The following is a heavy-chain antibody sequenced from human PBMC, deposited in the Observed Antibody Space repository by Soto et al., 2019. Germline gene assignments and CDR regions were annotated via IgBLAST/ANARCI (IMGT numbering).Heavy chain of an antibody. Sequence: PGGSLRLSCAASGSTFSSYGIHWVRQAPGKGLEWVAVISYDGSNKYYADSVKGRFTISRDNSKNTLYLQMNSLRAEDTAVYYCAKDLPIAVAGTPIGPFDYWGQGTLVTVSS. CDR3: AKDLPIAVAGTPIGPFDY. CDR1: GSTFSSYG. J-gene: IGHJ4*02. CDR2: ISYDGSNK. D-gene: IGHD6-19*01. V-gene: IGHV3-30*18.